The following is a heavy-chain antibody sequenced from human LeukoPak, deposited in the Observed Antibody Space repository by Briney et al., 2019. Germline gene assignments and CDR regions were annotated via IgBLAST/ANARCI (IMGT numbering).Heavy chain of an antibody. D-gene: IGHD2-15*01. CDR1: GGSISSGNYY. V-gene: IGHV4-31*03. Sequence: SETLSLTCTVSGGSISSGNYYWTWIRHHPGKGLEWLGYIYYNGGTYYNASLKSRFTISQDTSKNQFSLKLSSVTAADTAVYYCARGGWAYYFDYWGQGTLVTVFS. CDR3: ARGGWAYYFDY. J-gene: IGHJ4*02. CDR2: IYYNGGT.